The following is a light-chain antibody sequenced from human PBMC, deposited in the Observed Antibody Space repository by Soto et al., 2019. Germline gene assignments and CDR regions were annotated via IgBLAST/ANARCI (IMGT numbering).Light chain of an antibody. CDR1: QSISNY. J-gene: IGKJ5*01. CDR2: AAS. CDR3: QQSYSAPIT. Sequence: DIQLPQSPSSLSASVGDRVIITCRASQSISNYFNWYQQKPGKAPKLLIFAASSLQSGVPSRFSGSGSGTNFTLTISSLQPEDFAAYDCQQSYSAPITFGQGTRLEIK. V-gene: IGKV1-39*01.